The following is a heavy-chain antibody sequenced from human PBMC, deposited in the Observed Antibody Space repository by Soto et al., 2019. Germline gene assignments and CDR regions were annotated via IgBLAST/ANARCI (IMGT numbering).Heavy chain of an antibody. J-gene: IGHJ4*02. CDR2: IYWDDDK. Sequence: QITLKESGPPLVKPTQTLTLTCTFSGFSLNTGGVGVGWIRQPPGKALEWLAVIYWDDDKRYSPSLKNRLIITKDTSKNQVVLTMTNMDPVDTATYYCARAQWFGDPFDYWGQGTLVTVSS. CDR3: ARAQWFGDPFDY. CDR1: GFSLNTGGVG. D-gene: IGHD3-10*01. V-gene: IGHV2-5*02.